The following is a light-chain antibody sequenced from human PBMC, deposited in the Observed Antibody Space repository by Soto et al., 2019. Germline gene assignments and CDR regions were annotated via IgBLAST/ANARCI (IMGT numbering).Light chain of an antibody. Sequence: DIQMTQSPSSLSACVGDRVTITCRASQSISSYLNWYQQKPGKAPKVLIYAASNLQSGVPSRFSGSGSGTDFTLTISSLQPEDFATYYCQQSYSTPITFGQGTRLEI. CDR3: QQSYSTPIT. CDR1: QSISSY. J-gene: IGKJ5*01. V-gene: IGKV1-39*01. CDR2: AAS.